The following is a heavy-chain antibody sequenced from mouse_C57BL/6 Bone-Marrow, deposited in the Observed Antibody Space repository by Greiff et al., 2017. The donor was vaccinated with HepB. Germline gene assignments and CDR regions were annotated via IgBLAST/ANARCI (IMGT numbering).Heavy chain of an antibody. Sequence: QVQLKESGPGLVQPSQSLSITCTVSGFSLTSYGVHWVRQSPGLGLEWLGVIWRGGSTDYNAAFMSRLSINKDNSTSQVFFKMNSLQADDTAIYYCAALLLRYPYYFDYWGQGTTLTVSS. CDR2: IWRGGST. D-gene: IGHD1-1*01. CDR1: GFSLTSYG. CDR3: AALLLRYPYYFDY. V-gene: IGHV2-5*01. J-gene: IGHJ2*01.